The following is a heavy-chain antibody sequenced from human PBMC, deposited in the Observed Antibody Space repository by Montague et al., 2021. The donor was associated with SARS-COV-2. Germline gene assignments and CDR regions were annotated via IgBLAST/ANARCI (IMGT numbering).Heavy chain of an antibody. CDR3: ARQDDILTGYYYYSMDV. D-gene: IGHD3-9*01. J-gene: IGHJ6*02. V-gene: IGHV4-39*01. CDR1: GGSISSSSYY. CDR2: IYYSGST. Sequence: SETLSLTCTVSGGSISSSSYYWGWIRQPPGKGLEWIGSIYYSGSTYYXPSLKSRVTIPVDTSKNQFSLKLSSVTAADTAVYYCARQDDILTGYYYYSMDVWGQGTTVTVSS.